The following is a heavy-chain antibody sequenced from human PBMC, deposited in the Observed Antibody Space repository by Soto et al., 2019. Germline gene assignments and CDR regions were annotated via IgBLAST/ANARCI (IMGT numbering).Heavy chain of an antibody. D-gene: IGHD2-21*02. Sequence: QVQLVQSGAEVKKPGASVKVSCKTSGYDFFKYNMHWVRQAPAQGLEWMGVINPNGGYTRHAQKCQGRVIMTRDTSSKIVYMELSGLTSADTAMYYCTRADSDVVILPDVRPLFDLWSQGALVTVSS. CDR2: INPNGGYT. CDR1: GYDFFKYN. J-gene: IGHJ4*02. V-gene: IGHV1-46*01. CDR3: TRADSDVVILPDVRPLFDL.